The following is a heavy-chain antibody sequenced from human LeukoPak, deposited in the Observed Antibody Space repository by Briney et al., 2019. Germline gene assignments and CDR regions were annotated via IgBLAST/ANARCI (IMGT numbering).Heavy chain of an antibody. J-gene: IGHJ6*02. CDR1: GYSFTSYW. V-gene: IGHV5-51*01. CDR2: IYPGDSDT. CDR3: AREAEVGATSYYYGMDV. D-gene: IGHD1-26*01. Sequence: GESLKISCKGSGYSFTSYWIGWVRQTPGKGLEWMGIIYPGDSDTRYSPSFQGQVTISADKSISTAYLQWSSLKASDTAMYYCAREAEVGATSYYYGMDVWGQGTTVTVSS.